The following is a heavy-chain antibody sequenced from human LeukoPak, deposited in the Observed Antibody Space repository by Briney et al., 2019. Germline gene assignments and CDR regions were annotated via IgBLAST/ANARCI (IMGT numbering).Heavy chain of an antibody. CDR2: VNPNSGGT. J-gene: IGHJ4*02. Sequence: GASVKVSCKASGYTFTGYYMHWVRQAPGQGLEYMGWVNPNSGGTNYAQKFQGRVTMTRDTSISTAYMELSRLRSDDTAVYYCARDSCSGGSCYIDYWGQGTLVTVSS. D-gene: IGHD2-15*01. CDR1: GYTFTGYY. V-gene: IGHV1-2*02. CDR3: ARDSCSGGSCYIDY.